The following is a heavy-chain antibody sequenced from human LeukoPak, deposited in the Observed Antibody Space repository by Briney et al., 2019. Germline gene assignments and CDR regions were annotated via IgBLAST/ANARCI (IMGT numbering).Heavy chain of an antibody. V-gene: IGHV3-48*03. D-gene: IGHD4-11*01. Sequence: PGGSLRLSCAASGFTFSSYEMNWVRQAPGKGLEWVSYISSSGSTIYYADSVKGRFTISRDNAKNSLDLQMNSLRAEDTAVYYCAKDDNDYSFIDYWGQGTLVTVSS. CDR2: ISSSGSTI. CDR3: AKDDNDYSFIDY. CDR1: GFTFSSYE. J-gene: IGHJ4*02.